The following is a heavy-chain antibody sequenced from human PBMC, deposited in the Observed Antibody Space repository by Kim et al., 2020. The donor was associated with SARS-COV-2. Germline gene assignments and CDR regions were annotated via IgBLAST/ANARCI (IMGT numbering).Heavy chain of an antibody. V-gene: IGHV3-30*03. Sequence: GGSLRLSCAAPGFTFSSYGMHWVRQAPGKGLEWVAVISYDGSNKYYADSVNCRFTISRDNSKNTLYLQMNNLRAADTAVYYCARVPMNGPYYYYGMDVLG. CDR1: GFTFSSYG. CDR2: ISYDGSNK. D-gene: IGHD1-1*01. J-gene: IGHJ6*01. CDR3: ARVPMNGPYYYYGMDV.